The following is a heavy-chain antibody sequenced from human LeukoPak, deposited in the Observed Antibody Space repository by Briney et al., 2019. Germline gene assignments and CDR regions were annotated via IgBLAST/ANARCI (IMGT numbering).Heavy chain of an antibody. D-gene: IGHD1-26*01. CDR2: IIPIFGTA. CDR3: ARAQSVTTDFDY. J-gene: IGHJ4*02. V-gene: IGHV1-69*05. Sequence: WASVKVSCKASGGTFSSYAISWVRQAPGQGLEWMGGIIPIFGTANYAQKFQGRVTITTDESTSAAYMELSSLRSEDTAVYYCARAQSVTTDFDYWGQGTLVTVSS. CDR1: GGTFSSYA.